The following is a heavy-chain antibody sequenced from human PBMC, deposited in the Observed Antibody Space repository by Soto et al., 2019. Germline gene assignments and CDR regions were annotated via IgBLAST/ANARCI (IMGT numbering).Heavy chain of an antibody. CDR1: GGSISSYY. CDR2: IYYSGST. V-gene: IGHV4-59*01. CDR3: ARVWGGAFDI. Sequence: PSLPLSLTCTVSGGSISSYYGSWIQQPPGKGLEWIGYIYYSGSTNYNPSLKSRVTISVDTSKNQFSLKLSSVTAADTAVYYCARVWGGAFDIWGQGTMVTVSS. D-gene: IGHD3-10*01. J-gene: IGHJ3*02.